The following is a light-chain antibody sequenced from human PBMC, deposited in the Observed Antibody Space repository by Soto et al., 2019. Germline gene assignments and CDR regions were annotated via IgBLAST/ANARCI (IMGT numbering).Light chain of an antibody. V-gene: IGKV1-27*01. J-gene: IGKJ5*01. CDR3: QRYNSAPPIT. Sequence: DIQMTQSPSSLSASVGDRVTITCRASQGISNYLAWYQQKPGKVLKLLIYAVSTLQSGVPSRFSGSGSGTDFNLTISSLQPEDVTTYYCQRYNSAPPITFGQGARLEIK. CDR2: AVS. CDR1: QGISNY.